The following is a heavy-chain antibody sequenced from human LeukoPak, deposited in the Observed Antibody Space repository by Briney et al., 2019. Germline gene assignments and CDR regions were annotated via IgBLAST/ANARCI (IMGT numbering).Heavy chain of an antibody. CDR1: GFTFDDYA. V-gene: IGHV3-9*01. J-gene: IGHJ3*02. CDR2: ISWNSGSI. Sequence: PGRSLRLSCAASGFTFDDYAMHWVRQAPGKGLEWVSGISWNSGSIGYADSVKGRFTISRDNAKNSLYLQMNSLRAEDTALYYCAKVSLLFHAFDIWGQGTMVTVSS. D-gene: IGHD2-21*02. CDR3: AKVSLLFHAFDI.